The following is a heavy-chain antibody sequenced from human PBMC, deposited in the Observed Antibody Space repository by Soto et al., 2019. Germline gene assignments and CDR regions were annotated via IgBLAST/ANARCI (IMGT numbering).Heavy chain of an antibody. Sequence: GETLKISCKASGFTFSSYSLGWVRHMPGKGLQWMGNIFSSDSSAKYSPSFVGQVTISVDRSINTAYLQWSSLKASDTAIYYCGTWRGSSWFDYWGPGTLVTVSA. D-gene: IGHD2-2*01. CDR3: GTWRGSSWFDY. J-gene: IGHJ4*02. CDR1: GFTFSSYS. V-gene: IGHV5-51*01. CDR2: IFSSDSSA.